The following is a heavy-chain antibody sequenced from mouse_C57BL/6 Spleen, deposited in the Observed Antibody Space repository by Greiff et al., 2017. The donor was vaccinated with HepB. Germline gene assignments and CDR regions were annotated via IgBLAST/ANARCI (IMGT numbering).Heavy chain of an antibody. CDR1: GFTFSSYA. CDR3: TRVKLGREAMDY. D-gene: IGHD4-1*01. CDR2: ISSGGDYI. V-gene: IGHV5-9-1*02. J-gene: IGHJ4*01. Sequence: EVKLMESGEGLVKPGGSLKLSCAASGFTFSSYAMSWVRQTPEKRLEWVAYISSGGDYIYYADTVKGRFTISRDNARNTLYLQMSSLKSEDTAMYYCTRVKLGREAMDYWGQGTSVTVSS.